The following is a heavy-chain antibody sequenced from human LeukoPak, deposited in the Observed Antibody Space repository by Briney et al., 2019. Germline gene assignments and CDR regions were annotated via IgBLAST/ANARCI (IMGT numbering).Heavy chain of an antibody. D-gene: IGHD3-10*01. Sequence: SETLSLTCTVSGASITSESYYWTWLRQPPGKGLEWIGYIYHSGSTYYNPSLKSRVTMSVDRSKNQFSLKLSSVTAADTAVYYCARGPLYYYGSGGVYYFDYWGQGTLVTVSS. V-gene: IGHV4-30-2*01. CDR3: ARGPLYYYGSGGVYYFDY. J-gene: IGHJ4*02. CDR1: GASITSESYY. CDR2: IYHSGST.